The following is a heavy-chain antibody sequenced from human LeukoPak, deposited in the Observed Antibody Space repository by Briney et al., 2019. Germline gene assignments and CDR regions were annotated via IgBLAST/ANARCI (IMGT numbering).Heavy chain of an antibody. J-gene: IGHJ3*02. D-gene: IGHD3-3*01. CDR2: ISGSGGST. CDR1: GFTFSSYA. Sequence: GGSLRLSCAASGFTFSSYAMSWVRQAPGKGLEWVSAISGSGGSTYYADSVKGRFTISRDNSKNTLYLQMNSLRAEDTAVYYCAKTMIYYDFWSGPEVGAFDIWGQGTMVTVSS. CDR3: AKTMIYYDFWSGPEVGAFDI. V-gene: IGHV3-23*01.